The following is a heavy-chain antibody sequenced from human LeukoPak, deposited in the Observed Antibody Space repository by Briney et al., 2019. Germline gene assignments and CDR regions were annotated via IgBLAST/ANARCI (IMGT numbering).Heavy chain of an antibody. V-gene: IGHV4-4*02. Sequence: SETLSLTCAVSGGSISSSNWWSWVRQPPGKGLEWIGEIYHSGSTNYNPSLKSRVTISVDTSKNQFSLKLSSVTAADTAVYYCAKSYYSSSWYTLYWYFDLWGRGTLVTVSS. CDR3: AKSYYSSSWYTLYWYFDL. CDR2: IYHSGST. D-gene: IGHD6-13*01. J-gene: IGHJ2*01. CDR1: GGSISSSNW.